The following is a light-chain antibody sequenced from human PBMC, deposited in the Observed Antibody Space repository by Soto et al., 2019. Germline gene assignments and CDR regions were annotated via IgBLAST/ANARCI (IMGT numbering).Light chain of an antibody. V-gene: IGKV3-15*01. CDR2: GAA. CDR3: QQYNSWPPLT. J-gene: IGKJ4*01. CDR1: QSVSSN. Sequence: VLKPSPASLPVKQGERATLYCRASQSVSSNLAWYQQKPGQAPRLLIYGAATRATGIPARFSVSGSGTEFTLNISILQSEDFAVYFCQQYNSWPPLTFGGGT.